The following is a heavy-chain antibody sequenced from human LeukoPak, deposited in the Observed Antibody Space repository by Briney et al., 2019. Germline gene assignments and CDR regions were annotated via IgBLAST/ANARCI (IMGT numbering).Heavy chain of an antibody. CDR1: GFXFSDHY. D-gene: IGHD1-26*01. CDR3: TRGYSGKSVYAFDI. J-gene: IGHJ3*02. V-gene: IGHV3-72*01. CDR2: SGNKDSRYTT. Sequence: GGSLRLSCAASGFXFSDHYVDWVRQAPGKGLKWVGRSGNKDSRYTTEYAASVKGRFTISRDESKNSLYLQMNSLKTEDTAVYHCTRGYSGKSVYAFDIWGQGTMVTVSS.